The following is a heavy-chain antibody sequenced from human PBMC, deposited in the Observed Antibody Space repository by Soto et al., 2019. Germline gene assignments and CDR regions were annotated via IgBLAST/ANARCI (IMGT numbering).Heavy chain of an antibody. V-gene: IGHV4-59*01. Sequence: SETLSLTCTVSGGSISSDYWSWIRQPPGKGLEWIGYIYYSGSTNYNPSLKSRVTISVDTSKNQFSLKLSSVTAADTAVYYCARGSYGGNSWGQGTLVTVSS. CDR2: IYYSGST. CDR1: GGSISSDY. J-gene: IGHJ4*02. CDR3: ARGSYGGNS. D-gene: IGHD4-17*01.